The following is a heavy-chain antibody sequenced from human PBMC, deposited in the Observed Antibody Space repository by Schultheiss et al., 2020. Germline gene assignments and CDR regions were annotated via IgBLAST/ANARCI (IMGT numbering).Heavy chain of an antibody. CDR2: IKQDGSEK. CDR1: GFTFTNYW. V-gene: IGHV3-7*01. D-gene: IGHD6-6*01. J-gene: IGHJ4*02. Sequence: GSLRLSCAASGFTFTNYWMSWVRQAPGKGLEWVANIKQDGSEKDYVDSMKGRFTISRDNAKNSVYLQMNSLRAEDTAVYYCARIGYSSSSFDYWGQGTLVTVSS. CDR3: ARIGYSSSSFDY.